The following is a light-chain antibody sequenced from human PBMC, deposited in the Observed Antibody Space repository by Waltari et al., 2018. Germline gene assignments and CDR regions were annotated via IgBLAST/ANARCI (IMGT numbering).Light chain of an antibody. CDR1: QSIGSY. CDR2: AAS. J-gene: IGKJ2*01. CDR3: QQSYITPPYT. V-gene: IGKV1-39*01. Sequence: DIRMTQSPSSLSASVGDRVTITCRASQSIGSYLNWYQQKPGKATNLLIYAASTLQSGVPSRFSGRGSGTEFTLTISSLQPEDFATYYCQQSYITPPYTFGQGTKLEIK.